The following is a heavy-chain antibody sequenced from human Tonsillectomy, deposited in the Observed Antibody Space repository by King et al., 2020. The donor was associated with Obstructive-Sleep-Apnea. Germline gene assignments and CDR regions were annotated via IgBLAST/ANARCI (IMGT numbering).Heavy chain of an antibody. J-gene: IGHJ2*01. CDR3: ARAYYYDSDNWYFDL. CDR2: ISSSSSTI. V-gene: IGHV3-48*04. D-gene: IGHD3-22*01. Sequence: VQLVESGGGLVQPGGSLRLSCAASGFTFSSYSMNWVRQAPGKGLEWVSYISSSSSTIYYADSVKGRFTISRDNAKNSLYLQMNSLRAEDTAVYYCARAYYYDSDNWYFDLWGRGTLVTVSS. CDR1: GFTFSSYS.